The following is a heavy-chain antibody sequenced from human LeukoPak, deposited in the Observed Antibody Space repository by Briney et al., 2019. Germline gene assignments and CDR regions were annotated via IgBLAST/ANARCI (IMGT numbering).Heavy chain of an antibody. Sequence: ASVKVSCKASGYTFTSYGISWVRQAPGQGLEWMGWISAYNGNTNYAQKLQGRVTMTTDTSTSTAYMELSSLRSEDTAVYYCARGSSGWTNNWFDPWGQGTLVTVSS. CDR3: ARGSSGWTNNWFDP. V-gene: IGHV1-18*01. CDR2: ISAYNGNT. J-gene: IGHJ5*02. D-gene: IGHD6-19*01. CDR1: GYTFTSYG.